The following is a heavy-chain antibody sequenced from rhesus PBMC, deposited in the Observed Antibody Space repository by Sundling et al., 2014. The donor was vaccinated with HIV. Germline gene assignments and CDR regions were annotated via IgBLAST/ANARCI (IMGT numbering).Heavy chain of an antibody. V-gene: IGHV3-54*02. CDR1: GFTFSNNG. Sequence: EVQLVESGGGLVQPGGSLRLSCAASGFTFSNNGMHWVRQAPGKGLEWVAVISYDGSKKYYADSVKERFTISRDNSKNMLYLQMNNLKLEDTAVYYCASGSDPDLGAAGTQTRMAPGFYGLDSWGQGVVVTVSS. D-gene: IGHD6-31*01. CDR3: ASGSDPDLGAAGTQTRMAPGFYGLDS. CDR2: ISYDGSKK. J-gene: IGHJ6*01.